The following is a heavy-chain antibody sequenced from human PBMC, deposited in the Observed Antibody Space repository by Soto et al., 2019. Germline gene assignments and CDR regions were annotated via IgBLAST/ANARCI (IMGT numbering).Heavy chain of an antibody. V-gene: IGHV3-23*01. CDR1: GFTFSSYA. CDR2: ISSSGGST. CDR3: ARGTENPNYYDSSGYYSSDFDY. Sequence: GGSLRLSCAASGFTFSSYAMSWVRQAPGKGLEWVSAISSSGGSTCYADSVKGRFTISRDNAKNTLYLQMNSLRAEDTAVYYCARGTENPNYYDSSGYYSSDFDYWGQGTLVTVSS. J-gene: IGHJ4*02. D-gene: IGHD3-22*01.